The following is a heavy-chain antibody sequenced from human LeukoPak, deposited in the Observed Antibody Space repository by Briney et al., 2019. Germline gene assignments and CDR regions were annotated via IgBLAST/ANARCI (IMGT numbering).Heavy chain of an antibody. J-gene: IGHJ6*03. CDR1: GGSFSGYY. D-gene: IGHD2-15*01. CDR2: INHSGST. V-gene: IGHV4-34*01. Sequence: SETLSLTCAVYGGSFSGYYWSWIRQPPGKGLEWIGEINHSGSTNYNPSLKSRVTKSVDTSKNQFSLKLSSVTAADTAVYYCARDLRILGYMDVWGIGTTVTVSS. CDR3: ARDLRILGYMDV.